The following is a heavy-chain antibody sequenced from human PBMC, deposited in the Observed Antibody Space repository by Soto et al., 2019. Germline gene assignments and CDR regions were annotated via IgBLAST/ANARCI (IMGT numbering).Heavy chain of an antibody. J-gene: IGHJ4*02. CDR2: INHSAST. CDR1: GGSFSAYY. Sequence: PSETLSLTCAVYGGSFSAYYWGWIRQPPGKGLEWIGEINHSASTNYNPSLKSRVTISVDTSKNQLSLKLSSVTAADTAVYYCARNGKRYCSSSSCPGPFDYWGQGTPVTVPQ. CDR3: ARNGKRYCSSSSCPGPFDY. D-gene: IGHD2-2*01. V-gene: IGHV4-34*01.